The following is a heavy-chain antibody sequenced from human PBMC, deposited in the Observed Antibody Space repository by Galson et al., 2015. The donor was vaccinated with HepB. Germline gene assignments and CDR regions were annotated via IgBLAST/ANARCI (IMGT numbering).Heavy chain of an antibody. V-gene: IGHV3-7*03. CDR2: IKQDGSQK. D-gene: IGHD5-12*01. CDR1: GFNFRRYA. J-gene: IGHJ4*02. CDR3: ARVNNEWLRAYTYTYPKFVSFDY. Sequence: SLRLSCAASGFNFRRYAMSWVRQAPGRGLEWVATIKQDGSQKFYVDSVKGRFTISRDNAKDSVFLQMSSLRAADTAVYYCARVNNEWLRAYTYTYPKFVSFDYWGQGILVTVSS.